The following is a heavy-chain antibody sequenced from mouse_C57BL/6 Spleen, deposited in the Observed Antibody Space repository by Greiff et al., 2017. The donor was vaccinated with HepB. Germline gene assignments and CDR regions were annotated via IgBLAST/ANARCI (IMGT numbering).Heavy chain of an antibody. CDR1: GSTFTDYY. V-gene: IGHV1-75*01. J-gene: IGHJ3*01. Sequence: VQLQQSGPELVKPGASVKISCKASGSTFTDYYINWVKQRPGQGLEWIGWIFPGSGSTYYNEKFKGKATLTVDKSSSTAYMLHSSLTSEDSAVYCCARDQFAYWGQGTLVTVSA. CDR2: IFPGSGST. CDR3: ARDQFAY.